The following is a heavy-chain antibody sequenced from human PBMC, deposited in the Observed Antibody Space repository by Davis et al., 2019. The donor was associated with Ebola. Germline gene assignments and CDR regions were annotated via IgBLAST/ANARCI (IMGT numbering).Heavy chain of an antibody. CDR1: GFTFSNFW. V-gene: IGHV3-7*01. CDR3: ARGAFGGVILGY. Sequence: GESLKISCAASGFTFSNFWISWVRQTPGKGLEWLANIKQDGREIHYVHSVKGRFTISRDNAKNSLYLQMNSLRADDTAVYYCARGAFGGVILGYWGQGTLVTVSS. CDR2: IKQDGREI. D-gene: IGHD3-16*02. J-gene: IGHJ4*02.